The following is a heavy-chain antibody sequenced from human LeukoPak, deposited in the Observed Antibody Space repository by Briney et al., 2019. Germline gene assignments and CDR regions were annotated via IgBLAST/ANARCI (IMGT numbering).Heavy chain of an antibody. CDR2: INHSGST. CDR1: GGSFSGYY. V-gene: IGHV4-34*01. Sequence: PSETLSLTCAVYGGSFSGYYWSWIRQPPGKGLEWIGEINHSGSTNYNPSLKSRVTISVDTSKNQFSLKLSSVTAADTAVYYCARDYGGKFDSWGQGTLVTVSS. CDR3: ARDYGGKFDS. J-gene: IGHJ4*02. D-gene: IGHD4-17*01.